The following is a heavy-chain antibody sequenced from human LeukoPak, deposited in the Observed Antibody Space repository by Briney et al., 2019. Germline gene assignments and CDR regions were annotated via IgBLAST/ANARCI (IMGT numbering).Heavy chain of an antibody. CDR3: ARAVRDRGVILPWFDP. Sequence: SETLSLICTVSGYSIRTDYYWGWIRQPPGKGPQWIGTINKSGNTYYNPSLKSRVTISVDTSKNQFSLKLSSVIAADTAVYYCARAVRDRGVILPWFDPWGQGTLVTVSS. CDR1: GYSIRTDYY. D-gene: IGHD3-10*01. J-gene: IGHJ5*02. V-gene: IGHV4-38-2*02. CDR2: INKSGNT.